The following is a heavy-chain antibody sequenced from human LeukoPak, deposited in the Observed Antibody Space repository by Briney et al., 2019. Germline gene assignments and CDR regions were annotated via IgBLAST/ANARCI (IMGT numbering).Heavy chain of an antibody. Sequence: PGGSLRLSCAASGFTFSSYSMNWVRQAPGKGLEGVPSISSSSSYIYYADSEKGRFTISRDNAKNSLYLQMNSLRAEDTAVYYCARGIRIVVVPAAIGSLDYWGQGTLVTVSS. J-gene: IGHJ4*02. V-gene: IGHV3-21*01. D-gene: IGHD2-2*01. CDR1: GFTFSSYS. CDR2: ISSSSSYI. CDR3: ARGIRIVVVPAAIGSLDY.